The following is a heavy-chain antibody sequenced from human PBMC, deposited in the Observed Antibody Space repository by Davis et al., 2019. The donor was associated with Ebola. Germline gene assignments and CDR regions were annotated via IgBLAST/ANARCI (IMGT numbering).Heavy chain of an antibody. CDR3: ARGRRVYYGSGSYRHYYYYGMDV. CDR2: INHSGST. Sequence: SETLSLTCAVYGGSFSGYYWSLIRQPPGKGLEWIGEINHSGSTNYNPSLKSRVTISVDTSKNQFSLKLSSVTAADTAVYYCARGRRVYYGSGSYRHYYYYGMDVWGQGTTVTVSS. J-gene: IGHJ6*02. V-gene: IGHV4-34*01. CDR1: GGSFSGYY. D-gene: IGHD3-10*01.